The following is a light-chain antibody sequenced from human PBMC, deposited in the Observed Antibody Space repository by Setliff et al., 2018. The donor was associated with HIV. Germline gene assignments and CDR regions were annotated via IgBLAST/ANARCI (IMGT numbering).Light chain of an antibody. CDR2: EIN. CDR3: CSDASTRSYV. CDR1: SSDLGTYES. V-gene: IGLV2-23*02. J-gene: IGLJ1*01. Sequence: QSALAQPASVSGSPGQSLTVSCSGTSSDLGTYESVSWYQHHPGKAPKLIIYEINRRPSGVSNRFSASKSGDTATLTISGLQAEDEADYYCCSDASTRSYVFGTGTKVTVL.